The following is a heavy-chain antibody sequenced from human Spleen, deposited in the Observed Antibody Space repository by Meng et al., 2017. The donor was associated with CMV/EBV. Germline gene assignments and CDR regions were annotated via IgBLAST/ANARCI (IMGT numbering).Heavy chain of an antibody. V-gene: IGHV1-18*01. Sequence: ASVKVSCKASGYTFSRYGISWVRQAPGQGLEWMGWISANNGNTKYAQKFQGRVTMSTDTSTSTAYMELRSLRSDDTAVYYCARAERYAGTGLDPWGQGTLVTVSS. J-gene: IGHJ5*02. CDR3: ARAERYAGTGLDP. CDR2: ISANNGNT. CDR1: GYTFSRYG. D-gene: IGHD1-14*01.